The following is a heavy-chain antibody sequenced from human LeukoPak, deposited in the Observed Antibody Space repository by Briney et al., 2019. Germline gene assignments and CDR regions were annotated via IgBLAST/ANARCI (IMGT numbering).Heavy chain of an antibody. Sequence: GGSLRLSCAASGFTFSTYAMSWVRQAPGKGLEWVAAINAGGVGTYNPNSVKGRFTISRDNSKNTLYLQMNSLRAEDTAVYYCAKVNSPPRYYDFWSGYYFDYWGQGTLVTVSS. V-gene: IGHV3-23*01. CDR2: INAGGVGT. CDR1: GFTFSTYA. CDR3: AKVNSPPRYYDFWSGYYFDY. J-gene: IGHJ4*02. D-gene: IGHD3-3*01.